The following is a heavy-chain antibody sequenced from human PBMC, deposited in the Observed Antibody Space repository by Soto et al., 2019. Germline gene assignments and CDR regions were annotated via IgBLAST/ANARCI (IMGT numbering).Heavy chain of an antibody. CDR2: IYYSGST. J-gene: IGHJ5*02. CDR1: GGSVSSDIYF. CDR3: ASGRWLQLPFS. D-gene: IGHD5-12*01. V-gene: IGHV4-61*01. Sequence: QVQLQESGPGLVKPSETLSLTCTVSGGSVSSDIYFWSWIRQPPGKGLEYIGYIYYSGSTNYNPSLKSXANXSXDTSKNQFSLNLSSVTAADTAVYYCASGRWLQLPFSWGQGTLVTVSS.